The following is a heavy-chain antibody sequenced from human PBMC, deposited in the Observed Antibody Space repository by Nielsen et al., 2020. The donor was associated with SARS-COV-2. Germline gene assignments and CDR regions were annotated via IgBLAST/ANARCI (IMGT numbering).Heavy chain of an antibody. CDR2: ISTSSRTI. CDR3: AKDKGYYYGMDV. V-gene: IGHV3-48*01. CDR1: GFTFSSYS. J-gene: IGHJ6*02. Sequence: GGSLRLSCAASGFTFSSYSMNWVRQAPGKGLDWVSYISTSSRTIYYADSVKGRFTISRDNSKNTLYLQMNSLRAEDTAVYYCAKDKGYYYGMDVWGQGTTVTVSS.